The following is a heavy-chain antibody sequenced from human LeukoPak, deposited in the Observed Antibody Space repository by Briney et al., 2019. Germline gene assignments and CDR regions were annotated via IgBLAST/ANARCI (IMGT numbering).Heavy chain of an antibody. CDR3: ARGPYRGVTMGYFDY. CDR1: GFTFSSYS. V-gene: IGHV3-48*04. CDR2: ISSSSSTI. Sequence: GGSLRLSCAASGFTFSSYSMNWVRQAPGKGLEWVSYISSSSSTIYYADSVKGRFTISRDNAKNSLYLQMNSLRAEDTAVYYCARGPYRGVTMGYFDYWGQGTLVTVSS. D-gene: IGHD3-10*01. J-gene: IGHJ4*02.